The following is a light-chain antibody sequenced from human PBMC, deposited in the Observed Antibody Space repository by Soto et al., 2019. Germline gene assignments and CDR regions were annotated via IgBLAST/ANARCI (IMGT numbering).Light chain of an antibody. CDR2: GIF. V-gene: IGKV3-20*01. CDR3: EQYSNSPRT. J-gene: IGKJ1*01. Sequence: ENVLTQSPGTLSLSPGERATISCRATQTISSDYLAWYQQKPGQAPRLLIYGIFNRATGIPDRFSASGSGTDFTLTISRLEPEDFAVYYCEQYSNSPRTFGQWTKVEIK. CDR1: QTISSDY.